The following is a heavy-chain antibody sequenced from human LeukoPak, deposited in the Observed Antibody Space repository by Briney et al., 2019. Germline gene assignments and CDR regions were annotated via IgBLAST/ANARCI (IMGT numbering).Heavy chain of an antibody. CDR3: ARVARGTSCCFFDY. CDR1: GGSISSGGYY. CDR2: IYNSGIT. V-gene: IGHV4-31*03. D-gene: IGHD2-2*01. Sequence: SQTLSLTCTVSGGSISSGGYYWTWIRQHPGKGLEWIGYIYNSGITYYNPSLKSRVTISVDTSKNQFSLELSSVSAADTAVYYCARVARGTSCCFFDYWGQGTLVTVSS. J-gene: IGHJ4*02.